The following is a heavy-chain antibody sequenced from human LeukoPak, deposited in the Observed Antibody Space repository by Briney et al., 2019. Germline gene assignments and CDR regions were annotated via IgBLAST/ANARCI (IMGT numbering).Heavy chain of an antibody. J-gene: IGHJ3*02. CDR2: INPNSGGT. Sequence: ASVKVFCKASGYTFTGYYMHWVRQAPGQGLEWMGWINPNSGGTNYAQKFQGRVTMTRDTSISTAYMELSRLRSDDTAVYYCARARGLDYGDSFDAFDIWGQGTMVTVSS. CDR1: GYTFTGYY. CDR3: ARARGLDYGDSFDAFDI. D-gene: IGHD4-17*01. V-gene: IGHV1-2*02.